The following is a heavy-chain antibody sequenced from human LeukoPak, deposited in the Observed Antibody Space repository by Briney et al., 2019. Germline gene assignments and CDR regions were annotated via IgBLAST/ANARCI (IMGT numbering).Heavy chain of an antibody. CDR1: GYTFSTYG. Sequence: ASVKVSCKASGYTFSTYGISWVRQAPGQGLEWMGWSSAYNGVVEYGQKFQGRVTVTTDTSTNTGYLEIRSLDSDDTAIYYCARICCPASASWYPDDYWGQGTLVTVSS. J-gene: IGHJ4*02. V-gene: IGHV1-18*01. CDR2: SSAYNGVV. CDR3: ARICCPASASWYPDDY. D-gene: IGHD6-13*01.